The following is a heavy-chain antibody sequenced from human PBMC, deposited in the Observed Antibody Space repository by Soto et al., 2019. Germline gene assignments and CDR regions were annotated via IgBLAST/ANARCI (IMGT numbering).Heavy chain of an antibody. CDR1: VCSLGSRSSY. D-gene: IGHD6-13*01. V-gene: IGHV4-39*02. J-gene: IGHJ4*02. CDR3: ASIAAPGTTHFDF. CDR2: IYHSRNT. Sequence: SETLSLTGPVSVCSLGSRSSYWAWIRQSPGKGLEGIGNIYHSRNTFYNPSLKSRVTISVDTSKNHLYLHLSAVTAADTAIFYCASIAAPGTTHFDFWGQGTLVTVSS.